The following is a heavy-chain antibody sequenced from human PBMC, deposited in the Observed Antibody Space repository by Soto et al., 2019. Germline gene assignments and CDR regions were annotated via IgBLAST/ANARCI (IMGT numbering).Heavy chain of an antibody. Sequence: QLQLQESGPGLVKPSETLSLTCTVSGGSISSSSYYWGWIRQPPGKGLEWIGSIYYSGSTYYNPSLKSRVTISVDTSKNQFSLKLSSVTAADTAVYYCARRNWRGYSGYSQAPEDAFDIWGQGTMVTVSS. CDR3: ARRNWRGYSGYSQAPEDAFDI. CDR1: GGSISSSSYY. J-gene: IGHJ3*02. D-gene: IGHD5-12*01. V-gene: IGHV4-39*01. CDR2: IYYSGST.